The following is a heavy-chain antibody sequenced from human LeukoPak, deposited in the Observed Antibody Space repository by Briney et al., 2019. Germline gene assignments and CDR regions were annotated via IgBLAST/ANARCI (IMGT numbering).Heavy chain of an antibody. CDR2: IYYSGST. CDR1: GGSISSSGYY. CDR3: ARHEYSGSYYGLSWFDP. D-gene: IGHD1-26*01. V-gene: IGHV4-39*01. Sequence: SETLSLTCTVSGGSISSSGYYLGWIRQPPGKGLEWIASIYYSGSTYYNPSLKSRVTTSVDTSKNQLSLKLSSLTAADTAVYYCARHEYSGSYYGLSWFDPWGQGTLVTVSS. J-gene: IGHJ5*02.